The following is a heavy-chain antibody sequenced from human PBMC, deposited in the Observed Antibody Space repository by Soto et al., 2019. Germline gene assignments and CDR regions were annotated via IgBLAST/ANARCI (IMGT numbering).Heavy chain of an antibody. D-gene: IGHD3-10*01. CDR3: ARDPYGSGTSYNTAFDI. CDR2: IYYNGNT. V-gene: IGHV4-30-4*01. CDR1: GGSISSGNYY. J-gene: IGHJ3*02. Sequence: SETLSLTCTVSGGSISSGNYYWSWIRQPPGKGLEWIGYIYYNGNTYYNPSLKSRLAISVDPSKNQFSLRLSSVTAADTAVYYCARDPYGSGTSYNTAFDIWGQRTMVTVSS.